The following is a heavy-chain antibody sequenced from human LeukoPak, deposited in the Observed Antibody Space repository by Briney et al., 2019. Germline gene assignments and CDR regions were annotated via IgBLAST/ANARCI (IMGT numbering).Heavy chain of an antibody. Sequence: GGSLRLSCAASGFTFSSYGMHWVRQAPGKGLEWVAVISYDGSNKYYADSVKGRFTISGDNSKNTLYLQMNSLRAEDTAVYYCAKDLGHPTVSLDYWGQGTLVTVSS. CDR2: ISYDGSNK. V-gene: IGHV3-30*18. D-gene: IGHD4-17*01. CDR3: AKDLGHPTVSLDY. CDR1: GFTFSSYG. J-gene: IGHJ4*02.